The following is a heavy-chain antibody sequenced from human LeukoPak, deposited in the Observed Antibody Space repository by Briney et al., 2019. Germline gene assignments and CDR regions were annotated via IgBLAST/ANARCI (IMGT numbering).Heavy chain of an antibody. CDR3: AKDGATPGDYYYMDV. CDR1: GFTVTINY. D-gene: IGHD5-12*01. V-gene: IGHV3-53*01. Sequence: GGSLRLSWAASGFTVTINYMSWVRQAPGKGLEWVSVIYTDGTTYYADSVRGRFTISRDNSKSTLYLQMNSLRAEDTAVYYCAKDGATPGDYYYMDVWGKGTTVTVSS. J-gene: IGHJ6*03. CDR2: IYTDGTT.